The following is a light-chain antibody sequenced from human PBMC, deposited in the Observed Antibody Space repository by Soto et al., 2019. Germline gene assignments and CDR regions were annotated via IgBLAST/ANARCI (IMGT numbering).Light chain of an antibody. CDR3: QQCRNWPLT. CDR1: QNVYNN. Sequence: EIVMTQSPATLSVSPGEGATLSCKASQNVYNNLAWYQQRPGQPPRLLIYDASTRATGISARFSGSGYGTELTLTISSLQSEDFAAYFCQQCRNWPLTFGGGTEV. V-gene: IGKV3-15*01. J-gene: IGKJ4*01. CDR2: DAS.